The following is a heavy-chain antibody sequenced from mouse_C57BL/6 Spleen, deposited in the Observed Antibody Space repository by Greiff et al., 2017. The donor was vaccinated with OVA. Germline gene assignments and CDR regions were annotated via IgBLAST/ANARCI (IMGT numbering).Heavy chain of an antibody. CDR1: GFSFNTYA. V-gene: IGHV10-1*01. J-gene: IGHJ4*01. D-gene: IGHD3-1*01. CDR2: IRSKSNNYAT. Sequence: EVQLVESGGGLVQPKGSLKLSCAASGFSFNTYAMNWVRQAPGQGLEWVARIRSKSNNYATYYADSVKDRFTISRDDSESMLYLQMNNLKTEDTAMYYCVRLLRHYYAMDHWGQGTSVTVSS. CDR3: VRLLRHYYAMDH.